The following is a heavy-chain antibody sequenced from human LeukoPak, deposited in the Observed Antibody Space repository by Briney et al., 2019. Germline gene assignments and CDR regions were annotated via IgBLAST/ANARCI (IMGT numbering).Heavy chain of an antibody. CDR3: TRGSIAYYDMDV. Sequence: PSETLSLTCTVSGGSICSYYWSWIRQPPGKGLEWIGNIYYSGSTNYNPSLKSRVTISVDTSKNQFSLKLSSVTAADTAVYYCTRGSIAYYDMDVWGKGTTVTISS. CDR2: IYYSGST. CDR1: GGSICSYY. D-gene: IGHD3-22*01. V-gene: IGHV4-59*01. J-gene: IGHJ6*03.